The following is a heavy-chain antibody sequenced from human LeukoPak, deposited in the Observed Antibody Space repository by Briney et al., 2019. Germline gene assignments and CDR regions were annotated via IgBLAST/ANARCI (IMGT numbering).Heavy chain of an antibody. CDR2: IYSGGST. Sequence: GGSLRLSCAASGFAVSDNYMSWVRQAPGKGLEWVSVIYSGGSTYYADSVKGRFTISRDNSKNTLYLQMNSLRAEDTAVYYCAANYYYYGMDVWGQGTTVTVSS. CDR1: GFAVSDNY. J-gene: IGHJ6*02. CDR3: AANYYYYGMDV. V-gene: IGHV3-53*01.